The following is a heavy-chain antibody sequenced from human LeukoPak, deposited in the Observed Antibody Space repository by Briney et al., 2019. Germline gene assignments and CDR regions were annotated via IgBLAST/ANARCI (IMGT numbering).Heavy chain of an antibody. CDR1: GFTFSGYA. V-gene: IGHV3-30-3*01. CDR2: ISYDGSND. CDR3: AREDSSGAFDI. Sequence: GGSLRLSCAASGFTFSGYAMHWVRQAPGKGLEWVAVISYDGSNDYYADSVKGRFTISRDNSKNTLYLQMNSLRVEDTALYYCAREDSSGAFDIWGQGTMVTVSS. J-gene: IGHJ3*02. D-gene: IGHD3-22*01.